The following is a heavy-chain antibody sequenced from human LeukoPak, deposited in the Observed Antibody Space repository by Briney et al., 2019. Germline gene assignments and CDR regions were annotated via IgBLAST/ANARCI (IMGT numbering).Heavy chain of an antibody. J-gene: IGHJ4*02. CDR2: IIPIFGTA. CDR1: GGTFSSYA. CDR3: ARVLMVRGVPSGGDY. D-gene: IGHD3-10*01. V-gene: IGHV1-69*13. Sequence: ASVKVSCKAFGGTFSSYAISWVRQAPGQGLEWMGGIIPIFGTANYAQKFQGRVTITADESTSTAYMELSSLRSEDTAVYYCARVLMVRGVPSGGDYWGQGTLVTVSS.